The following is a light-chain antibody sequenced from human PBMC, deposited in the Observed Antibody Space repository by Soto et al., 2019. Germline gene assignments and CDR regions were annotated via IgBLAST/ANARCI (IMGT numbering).Light chain of an antibody. CDR1: QSVSSSY. CDR3: QQYNNWPPIT. Sequence: EIVLTQSPATLSLSPGERATLSCRASQSVSSSYLAWYQQKPGQAPRLLIYDASTRATGIPARFSGGGSGTEFTLSISSLQSEDFAVYYCQQYNNWPPITFGQGTRLEIK. V-gene: IGKV3-15*01. CDR2: DAS. J-gene: IGKJ5*01.